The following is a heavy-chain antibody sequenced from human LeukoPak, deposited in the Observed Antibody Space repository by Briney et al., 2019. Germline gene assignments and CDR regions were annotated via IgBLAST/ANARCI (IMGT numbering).Heavy chain of an antibody. CDR3: ARDCPLYDFWSGTASGGDAFDI. CDR1: GYTFTGYY. J-gene: IGHJ3*02. V-gene: IGHV1-2*02. D-gene: IGHD3-3*01. CDR2: INPNSGGT. Sequence: GASVKVSCKASGYTFTGYYMHWVRQAPGQGLEWMGWINPNSGGTNYAQEFQGRVTMTRDTSISTAYMELSRLRSDDTAVYYCARDCPLYDFWSGTASGGDAFDIWGQGTMVTVSS.